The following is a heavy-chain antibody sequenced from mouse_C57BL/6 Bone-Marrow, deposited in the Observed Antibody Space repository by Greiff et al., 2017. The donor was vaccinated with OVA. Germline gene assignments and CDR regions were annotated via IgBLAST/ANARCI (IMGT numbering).Heavy chain of an antibody. J-gene: IGHJ2*01. Sequence: QVQLQQSGAELVRPGASVTLSCKASGYTFTDYELHWVKPTPVHGLEWIGAIDPEPGGTAYNQKFKGKAILTADKSSSTAYMELRSLTSEDSVVYYCTRISRLGYYFDYWGQGTTLTVSS. D-gene: IGHD3-3*01. V-gene: IGHV1-15*01. CDR2: IDPEPGGT. CDR1: GYTFTDYE. CDR3: TRISRLGYYFDY.